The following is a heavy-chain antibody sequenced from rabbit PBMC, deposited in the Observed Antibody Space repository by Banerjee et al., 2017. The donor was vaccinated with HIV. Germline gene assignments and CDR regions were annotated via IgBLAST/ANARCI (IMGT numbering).Heavy chain of an antibody. CDR2: IYAGSSGRT. CDR3: ARDYVGATVDGDRIDFNL. J-gene: IGHJ4*01. CDR1: GFSFSSGYD. Sequence: QEQLEESGGDLVQPEGSLTLTCTASGFSFSSGYDMCWVRQAPGKGPEWIACIYAGSSGRTYYASWAKGRFTISKTSSTTVTLQMTSLTAADTATYFCARDYVGATVDGDRIDFNLWGPGTLVTVS. V-gene: IGHV1S45*01. D-gene: IGHD2-1*01.